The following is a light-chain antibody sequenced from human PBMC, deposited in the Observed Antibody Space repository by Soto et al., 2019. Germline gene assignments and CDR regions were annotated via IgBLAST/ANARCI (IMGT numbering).Light chain of an antibody. CDR2: EVR. V-gene: IGLV2-14*01. CDR1: SSDVGSYIY. Sequence: QSVLTQPASVSGSPGQSITISCTGTSSDVGSYIYVAWYQQFPGKTPKLMIYEVRNRPSGVSSRFSGSKSGNTASLTISGLQAEDEADYYCISYTGSDTSYVFGTGTKVTVL. J-gene: IGLJ1*01. CDR3: ISYTGSDTSYV.